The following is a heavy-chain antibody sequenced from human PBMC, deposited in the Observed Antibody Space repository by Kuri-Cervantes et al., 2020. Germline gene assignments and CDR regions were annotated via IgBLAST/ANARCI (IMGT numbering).Heavy chain of an antibody. CDR2: ISYDGSNK. CDR1: GFTLSRYA. V-gene: IGHV3-30*01. CDR3: ARGRNIAARPSGWYFDL. Sequence: GGSLRLSCAASGFTLSRYAMHWVRQAPGKGLEWVAVISYDGSNKYYADSVKGRFTISSDNSKNTLYLQMNSLRAKDTAVYYCARGRNIAARPSGWYFDLWGRGTLVTVSS. J-gene: IGHJ2*01. D-gene: IGHD6-6*01.